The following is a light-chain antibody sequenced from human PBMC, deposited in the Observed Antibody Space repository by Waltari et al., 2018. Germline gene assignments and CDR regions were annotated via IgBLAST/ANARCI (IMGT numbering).Light chain of an antibody. CDR1: QDIGNY. V-gene: IGKV1-33*01. J-gene: IGKJ4*01. CDR3: QQYDTLLRLT. Sequence: DIQMTQSPSSLSPSVGDRVTITCQARQDIGNYLNWHQQKPGKAPKLLIYDASNLETGVPSRFSGSGSGTDFALTISSLQPEDNATCYCQQYDTLLRLTVGGGAK. CDR2: DAS.